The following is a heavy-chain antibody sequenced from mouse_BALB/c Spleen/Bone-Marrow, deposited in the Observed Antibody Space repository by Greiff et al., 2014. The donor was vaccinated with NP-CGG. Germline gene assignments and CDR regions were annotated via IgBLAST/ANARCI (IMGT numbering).Heavy chain of an antibody. V-gene: IGHV1-9*01. J-gene: IGHJ2*01. CDR2: ILPGSGST. D-gene: IGHD1-1*01. CDR3: ARLNYYGSLDY. Sequence: VQLQQSGAELMKPGASVKISCKATGYTFSSYWIEWVKQRPGHGLEWIGEILPGSGSTNYNEKVKGKATFTADTSSNTAYMQLSSLTSEDSAVYYCARLNYYGSLDYWGQGTTLTVSS. CDR1: GYTFSSYW.